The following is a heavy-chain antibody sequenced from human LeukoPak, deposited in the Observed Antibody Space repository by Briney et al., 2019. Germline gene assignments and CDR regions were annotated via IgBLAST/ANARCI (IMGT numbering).Heavy chain of an antibody. J-gene: IGHJ6*02. Sequence: GGSLRLSCAASGFTFSSYSMNWVRQAPGKGLEWVSSISSSSSYIYYADSVKGRFTISRDNAKNSLYLQMNSLRAEDTAVHYCAKEAGSGIVDVWGPGTTVTVSS. CDR3: AKEAGSGIVDV. CDR2: ISSSSSYI. D-gene: IGHD3-10*01. CDR1: GFTFSSYS. V-gene: IGHV3-21*01.